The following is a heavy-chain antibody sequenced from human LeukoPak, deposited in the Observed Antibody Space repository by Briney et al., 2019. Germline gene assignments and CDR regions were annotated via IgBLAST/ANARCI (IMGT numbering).Heavy chain of an antibody. J-gene: IGHJ4*02. V-gene: IGHV3-48*02. CDR3: ARDDTGVGSGGIDF. Sequence: PGGSLRLSCAASGFTFSDYSINWVRQAPGKGLEWVAYISSGGSTIYYADSVRGRFTISRDSARNSLYLQMNSLRDEDTAVYYCARDDTGVGSGGIDFWGQGTLVTVSS. D-gene: IGHD2-8*02. CDR1: GFTFSDYS. CDR2: ISSGGSTI.